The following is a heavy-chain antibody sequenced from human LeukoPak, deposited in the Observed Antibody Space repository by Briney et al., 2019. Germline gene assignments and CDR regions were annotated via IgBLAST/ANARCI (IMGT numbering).Heavy chain of an antibody. Sequence: SGSLSLTCAVSGGSISSNNWWSWVRQPPGKGLEWIGEIFHSGSTNYNPSLKSRVTISVDKSKDQFSLRLSSVTAADTAVYYCARVLSGSNFDYWGQGTLVTVSS. J-gene: IGHJ4*02. CDR2: IFHSGST. CDR1: GGSISSNNW. D-gene: IGHD3-22*01. CDR3: ARVLSGSNFDY. V-gene: IGHV4-4*02.